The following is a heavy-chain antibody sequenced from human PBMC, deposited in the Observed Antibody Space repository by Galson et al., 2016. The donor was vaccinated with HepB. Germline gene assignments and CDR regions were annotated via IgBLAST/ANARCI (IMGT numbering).Heavy chain of an antibody. CDR1: GFMFSRYW. V-gene: IGHV3-7*03. CDR2: IKQDGSEK. J-gene: IGHJ3*02. CDR3: ASRYYYDGNAFAI. Sequence: SLRLSCAASGFMFSRYWMNWVRQAPGKGLEWVANIKQDGSEKNYVASVKDRFTISRDNAKNSLYLQINSLRAEDTAMYYCASRYYYDGNAFAIWGQGTMVTVSS. D-gene: IGHD3-22*01.